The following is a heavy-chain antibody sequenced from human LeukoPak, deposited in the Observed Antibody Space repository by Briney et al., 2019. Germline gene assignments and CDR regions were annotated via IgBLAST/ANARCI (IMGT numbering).Heavy chain of an antibody. D-gene: IGHD3-22*01. V-gene: IGHV1-2*02. Sequence: ASVKVSCKASGYRFTGYYIHWVRQAPRQGLEWMGWISPNSGGTKSAQKFQGRVTMTRDTSISTAYMELSSLRSDDTAVYYCARPTGDTSGYYFDHWGQGTLVTVSS. CDR3: ARPTGDTSGYYFDH. CDR1: GYRFTGYY. J-gene: IGHJ4*02. CDR2: ISPNSGGT.